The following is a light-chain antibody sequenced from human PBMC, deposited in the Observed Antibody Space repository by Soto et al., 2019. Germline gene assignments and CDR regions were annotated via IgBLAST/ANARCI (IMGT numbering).Light chain of an antibody. J-gene: IGLJ2*01. V-gene: IGLV2-14*03. CDR1: YGDIGSTHY. CDR3: CSLTPSGTSV. Sequence: QSALTQPASVSGSPGQSITVSCIGTYGDIGSTHYVSWYQQHPGEAPKLIIYDVAYRPSGISDRFSASKSGNTASLTISGLQAEDEADYNCCSLTPSGTSVFGGGTKVTVL. CDR2: DVA.